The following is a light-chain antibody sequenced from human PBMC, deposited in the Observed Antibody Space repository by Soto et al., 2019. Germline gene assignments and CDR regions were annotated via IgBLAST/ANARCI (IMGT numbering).Light chain of an antibody. Sequence: EIVLTQSPATLSLSPGERATLSCRASQSVSSYFAWYQQKPGQAPRLLIYDASNRATGIPARFGGSGSGTDFTLTISSLEPEDFAVYYCQQRSNWPLTFGGGTKLEIK. V-gene: IGKV3-11*01. CDR3: QQRSNWPLT. CDR1: QSVSSY. CDR2: DAS. J-gene: IGKJ4*01.